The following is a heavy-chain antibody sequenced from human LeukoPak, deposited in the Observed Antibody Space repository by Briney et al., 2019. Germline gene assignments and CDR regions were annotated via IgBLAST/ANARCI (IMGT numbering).Heavy chain of an antibody. CDR3: ARREYSSGFTYYYYGMDV. CDR2: INPSGGST. CDR1: GYTFTSYY. V-gene: IGHV1-46*01. Sequence: ASVKVSCKASGYTFTSYYMHWVRQAPGQGLEWMGIINPSGGSTSYAQKLQGRVTMTRDTSTSTVYMELSSLRSEDTAVYYCARREYSSGFTYYYYGMDVWGQGTTVTVSS. J-gene: IGHJ6*02. D-gene: IGHD6-19*01.